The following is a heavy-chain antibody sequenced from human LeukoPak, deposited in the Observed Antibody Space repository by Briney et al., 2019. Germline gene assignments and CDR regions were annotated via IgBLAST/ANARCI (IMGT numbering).Heavy chain of an antibody. Sequence: ASVKVSCKASRGTFSSYAISWVRQAPGQGLEWMGWMNPNSGNTGYAQKFQGRVTITRNTSISTAYMELSSLRSEDTAVYYCARTFYGSGSYTFDYWGQGTLVTVSS. D-gene: IGHD3-10*01. V-gene: IGHV1-8*03. CDR2: MNPNSGNT. J-gene: IGHJ4*02. CDR1: RGTFSSYA. CDR3: ARTFYGSGSYTFDY.